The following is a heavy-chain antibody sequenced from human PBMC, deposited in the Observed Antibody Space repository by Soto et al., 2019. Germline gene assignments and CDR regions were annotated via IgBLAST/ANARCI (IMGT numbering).Heavy chain of an antibody. CDR2: ISGSGGST. CDR1: GFTFSSYA. D-gene: IGHD6-13*01. J-gene: IGHJ4*02. CDR3: ARKIAAAVKYYFDY. V-gene: IGHV3-23*01. Sequence: GGSLRLSCAASGFTFSSYAMSWVRQDPGKGLEWVSAISGSGGSTYYADSVKGRFTISRDNSKNTLYLQMNSLRAEDTAVYYCARKIAAAVKYYFDYWGQGTLVTVSS.